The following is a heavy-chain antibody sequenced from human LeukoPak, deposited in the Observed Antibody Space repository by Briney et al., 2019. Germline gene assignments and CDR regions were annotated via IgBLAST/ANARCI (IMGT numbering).Heavy chain of an antibody. J-gene: IGHJ6*03. CDR3: ARDRSAYDYDKRWFYYYMDV. D-gene: IGHD5-12*01. CDR1: GASISGYY. V-gene: IGHV4-59*12. CDR2: IISTGTI. Sequence: SETLSLTCTVSGASISGYYWSWIRQPPGKRLEWIGYIISTGTINYNPSLKSRATISIDTSKNQLSLQLTSVTAADTAVYYCARDRSAYDYDKRWFYYYMDVWGKGTTVTISS.